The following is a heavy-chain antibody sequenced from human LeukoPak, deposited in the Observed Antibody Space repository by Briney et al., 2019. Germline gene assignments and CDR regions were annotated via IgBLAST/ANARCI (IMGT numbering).Heavy chain of an antibody. D-gene: IGHD3-22*01. J-gene: IGHJ4*02. CDR3: PRERLPLYYYDSSGYRLFDY. CDR1: GYTFTGYY. CDR2: INPNSGGT. Sequence: GASVKVSCKASGYTFTGYYMHWVRQAPGQGLEWMGRINPNSGGTNYAQKFQGRVTMTRDTSISTAYMELSRLRSDDTAVYYCPRERLPLYYYDSSGYRLFDYWGQGTLVTVSS. V-gene: IGHV1-2*06.